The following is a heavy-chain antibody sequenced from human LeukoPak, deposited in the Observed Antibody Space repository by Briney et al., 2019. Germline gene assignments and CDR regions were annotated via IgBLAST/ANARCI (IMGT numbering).Heavy chain of an antibody. CDR1: GFTFSSYS. V-gene: IGHV3-30-3*01. CDR2: ISYDGSNK. Sequence: GGSLRLSCAASGFTFSSYSLHWVRQAPGKALEWMAVISYDGSNKYYADSVKGRFTISRDNSKNTLYLQMNSLRAEDTAVYYCAREETIGELSPKPPGYWGQGTLVTVSS. D-gene: IGHD3-10*01. J-gene: IGHJ4*02. CDR3: AREETIGELSPKPPGY.